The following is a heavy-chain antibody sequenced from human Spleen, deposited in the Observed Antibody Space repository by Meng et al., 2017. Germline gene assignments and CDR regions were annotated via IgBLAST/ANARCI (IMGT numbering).Heavy chain of an antibody. Sequence: QVQLKQWGEGLLNPSETLSLTCVVSGGSFSDYYWSWIRQPPGKGLEWIGEINHSGSTNYNPSLESRATISVDTSQNNLSLKLSSVTAADSAVYYCARGPTTMAHDFDYWGQGTLVTVSS. D-gene: IGHD4-11*01. V-gene: IGHV4-34*01. CDR3: ARGPTTMAHDFDY. CDR2: INHSGST. CDR1: GGSFSDYY. J-gene: IGHJ4*02.